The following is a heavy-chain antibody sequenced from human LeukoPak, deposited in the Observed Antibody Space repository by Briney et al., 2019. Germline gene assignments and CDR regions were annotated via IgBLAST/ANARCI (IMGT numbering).Heavy chain of an antibody. D-gene: IGHD2-15*01. Sequence: GASVKASCTASGYPFTSYYMHWVRQAPGQGLEWRGIINPSGGSTSYAQKFQGRVTMTRDTSTSTVYMALSSLRSEDTGVYFCAREGYCSGVTCYSFEYWGQGSPVTVSS. CDR3: AREGYCSGVTCYSFEY. J-gene: IGHJ4*02. CDR1: GYPFTSYY. V-gene: IGHV1-46*01. CDR2: INPSGGST.